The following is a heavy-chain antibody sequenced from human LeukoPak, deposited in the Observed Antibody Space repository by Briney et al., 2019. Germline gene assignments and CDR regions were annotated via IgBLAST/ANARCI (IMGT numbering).Heavy chain of an antibody. CDR3: ARHEVGAMYFDY. J-gene: IGHJ4*02. Sequence: SETLSLTCSVSGGSISSYYWSWIRQPPGKGLEWIGYIYYSGSTNYNPSLKSRVTISVDTSKNQFSLKLSSVTAADTAVYYCARHEVGAMYFDYWGQGTLVTVSS. V-gene: IGHV4-59*08. CDR2: IYYSGST. D-gene: IGHD1-26*01. CDR1: GGSISSYY.